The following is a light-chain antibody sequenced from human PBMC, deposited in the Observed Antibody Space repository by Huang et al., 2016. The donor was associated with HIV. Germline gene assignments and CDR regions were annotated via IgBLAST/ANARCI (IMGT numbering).Light chain of an antibody. CDR3: QQTFIMPRS. V-gene: IGKV1-39*01. Sequence: DIQMAQSPSSLSASVGDRVTITCRASQTISTYLNWYQQKPGKPPRLLIYAASSLQSGVPSRFSGGGSGTDFVLTITSLQPEDFATYCCQQTFIMPRSFGGGTKVEI. J-gene: IGKJ4*01. CDR2: AAS. CDR1: QTISTY.